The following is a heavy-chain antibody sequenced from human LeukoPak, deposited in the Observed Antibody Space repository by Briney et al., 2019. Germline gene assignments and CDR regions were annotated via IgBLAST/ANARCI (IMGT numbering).Heavy chain of an antibody. V-gene: IGHV3-23*01. CDR3: ARDHYDILTPYYSDAFDI. J-gene: IGHJ3*02. CDR1: GFTFSSSA. CDR2: ISYSGSGT. Sequence: GGSLRLSCAASGFTFSSSAMAWVRHAPGKGLEWVSTISYSGSGTYYADSVKGRFTISRDNSENTVYLQMTSLRVEDTAVYYCARDHYDILTPYYSDAFDIWGQGTMVTVSS. D-gene: IGHD3-9*01.